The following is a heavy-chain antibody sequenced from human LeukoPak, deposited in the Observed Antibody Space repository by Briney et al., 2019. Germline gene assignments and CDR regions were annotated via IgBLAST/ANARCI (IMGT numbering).Heavy chain of an antibody. CDR3: ARSVVRGVIVL. V-gene: IGHV4-59*08. CDR1: GGSISSYY. Sequence: PSETLSLTYTVSGGSISSYYWSWIRQPPGKGLEWIGYIYYSGSTNYNPSLKSRVTISVDTSKNQFSLKLSSVTAADTAVYYCARSVVRGVIVLWGQGTLVTVSS. CDR2: IYYSGST. J-gene: IGHJ4*02. D-gene: IGHD3-10*01.